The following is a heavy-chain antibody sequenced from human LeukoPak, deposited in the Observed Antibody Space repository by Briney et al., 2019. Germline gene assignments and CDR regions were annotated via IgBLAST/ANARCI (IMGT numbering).Heavy chain of an antibody. D-gene: IGHD2-2*01. Sequence: SETLSLTCAVSGGSISGYYWSWIRQPPGRGLEWIGYLSHSGSSDSNPSLKSRVSILVDTSKNQFSLKLTSVTAADTAVYYCARARYANAWYAFDIWGQGTMVTVSS. V-gene: IGHV4-59*01. CDR3: ARARYANAWYAFDI. CDR2: LSHSGSS. CDR1: GGSISGYY. J-gene: IGHJ3*02.